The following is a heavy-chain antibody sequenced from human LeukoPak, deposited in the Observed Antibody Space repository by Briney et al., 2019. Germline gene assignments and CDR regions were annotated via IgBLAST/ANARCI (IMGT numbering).Heavy chain of an antibody. J-gene: IGHJ4*02. D-gene: IGHD2-2*01. CDR2: IIPVLGIA. CDR3: AIVEAGCSSTSCYDY. CDR1: GGTFSSYT. Sequence: SVKVSCKASGGTFSSYTISWVRQAPGQGLEWMGRIIPVLGIANYAQKFQGRVTITADKSTSTAYMELSSLRSEDTAVYYCAIVEAGCSSTSCYDYWGQGTLVTVSS. V-gene: IGHV1-69*02.